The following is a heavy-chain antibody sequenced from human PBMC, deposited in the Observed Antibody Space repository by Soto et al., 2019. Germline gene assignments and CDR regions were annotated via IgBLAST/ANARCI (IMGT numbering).Heavy chain of an antibody. V-gene: IGHV3-33*01. D-gene: IGHD3-22*01. J-gene: IGHJ4*02. CDR3: ARAYYYDSSGSIDY. CDR2: IWYDGSNK. Sequence: GGSLRLSCAASGFTFSSYGMHWVRQAPGKGLEWVAVIWYDGSNKYYADSVKGRFTISRDNSKNTLYLQMNSLRAEDTAVYYCARAYYYDSSGSIDYWGQGTLVTVPQ. CDR1: GFTFSSYG.